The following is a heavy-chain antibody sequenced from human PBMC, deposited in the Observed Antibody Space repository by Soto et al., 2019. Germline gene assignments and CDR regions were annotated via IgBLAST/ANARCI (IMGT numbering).Heavy chain of an antibody. V-gene: IGHV1-69*13. CDR1: GGTFSSYA. D-gene: IGHD3-22*01. CDR3: AIDYYDSSGYYGIFDY. CDR2: IIPIFGTA. J-gene: IGHJ4*02. Sequence: SVKVSCKASGGTFSSYAISWVRQAPGQGLEWMGGIIPIFGTANYAQKFQGRVTITADESTSTAYMELSSLRSEDTAVYYCAIDYYDSSGYYGIFDYWGQGTLVTVSS.